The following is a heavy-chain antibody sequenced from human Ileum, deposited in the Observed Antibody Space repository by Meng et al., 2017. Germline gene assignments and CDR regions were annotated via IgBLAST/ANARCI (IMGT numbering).Heavy chain of an antibody. J-gene: IGHJ5*02. CDR1: GYTFTSYY. Sequence: ASVKVSCKASGYTFTSYYMHWVRQAPGQGLEWMGIINPSGGSTSYAQKFQGRVTMTRDTSTSTVYMELSSLRSEDTAVYYCARDGMVRGVISHNWFDPWGQGTLVTGSS. CDR3: ARDGMVRGVISHNWFDP. D-gene: IGHD3-10*01. CDR2: INPSGGST. V-gene: IGHV1-46*01.